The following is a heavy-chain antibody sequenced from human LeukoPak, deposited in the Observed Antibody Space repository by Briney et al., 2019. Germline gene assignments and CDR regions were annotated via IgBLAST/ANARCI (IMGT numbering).Heavy chain of an antibody. CDR2: INPSGGST. Sequence: GASVKVSCKASGYTFTSYYMHWVRQAPGQGLEWMGIINPSGGSTSYAQKFQGRGTMTRDTSTSTVYMELSSLRSEDTAVYYCARDLDMVRGVIITSAFDIWGQGTMVTVSS. D-gene: IGHD3-10*01. J-gene: IGHJ3*02. V-gene: IGHV1-46*03. CDR3: ARDLDMVRGVIITSAFDI. CDR1: GYTFTSYY.